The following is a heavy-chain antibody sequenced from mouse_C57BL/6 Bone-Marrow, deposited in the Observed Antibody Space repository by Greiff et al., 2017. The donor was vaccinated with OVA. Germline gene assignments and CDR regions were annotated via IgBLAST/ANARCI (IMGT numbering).Heavy chain of an antibody. J-gene: IGHJ4*01. CDR2: IWRGGST. Sequence: VQLQESGPGLVQPSQSLSITCTVSGFSLTSYGVHWVRQSPGKGLEWLGVIWRGGSTDYNAAFMSRLSITKDNSKSQVFFKMNSLQADDTAIYYCAKGTTVGSYAMDYWGQGTSVTVSS. CDR3: AKGTTVGSYAMDY. V-gene: IGHV2-5*01. D-gene: IGHD1-1*01. CDR1: GFSLTSYG.